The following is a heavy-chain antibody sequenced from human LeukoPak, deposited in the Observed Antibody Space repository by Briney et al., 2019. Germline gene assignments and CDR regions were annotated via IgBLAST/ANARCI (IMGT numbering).Heavy chain of an antibody. CDR3: ARHEGITMVRSDAFDI. CDR1: GGSFSGYY. D-gene: IGHD3-10*01. V-gene: IGHV4-34*01. J-gene: IGHJ3*02. CDR2: IYYSGST. Sequence: SETLSLTCAVYGGSFSGYYWSWIRQPPGKGLEWIGSIYYSGSTYYNPSLKSRVTISVDTSKNQFSLKLSSVTAADTAVYYCARHEGITMVRSDAFDIWGQGTMVTVSS.